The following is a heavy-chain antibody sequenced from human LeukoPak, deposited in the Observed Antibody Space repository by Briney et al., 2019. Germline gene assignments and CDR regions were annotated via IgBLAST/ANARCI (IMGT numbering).Heavy chain of an antibody. J-gene: IGHJ5*02. CDR2: IYYSGST. Sequence: SETLSLTCTVSGGSISGYYWSWIRQPPGKRLEWIGDIYYSGSTNYSPSLKSRVTISVDTSKNQFSLKVNSVTAADTAVYYCARAVAGAGWFDPWGQGTLVTVSS. V-gene: IGHV4-59*01. CDR3: ARAVAGAGWFDP. D-gene: IGHD6-19*01. CDR1: GGSISGYY.